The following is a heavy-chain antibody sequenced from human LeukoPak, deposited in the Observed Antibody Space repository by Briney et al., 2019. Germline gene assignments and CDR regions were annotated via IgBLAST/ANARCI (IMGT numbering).Heavy chain of an antibody. CDR1: GMTFDTYT. D-gene: IGHD3-10*01. J-gene: IGHJ6*03. CDR2: ISSSSSYI. V-gene: IGHV3-21*01. CDR3: ARVGGITLALAPSPFPDYNYYYMDV. Sequence: GGSLRLSCKASGMTFDTYTMSWVRQAPGKGLEWVSSISSSSSYIYYTDSVKGRFTISRDNAKKSLYLQMNSLRAEDTAVYYCARVGGITLALAPSPFPDYNYYYMDVWGKGTTVTVSS.